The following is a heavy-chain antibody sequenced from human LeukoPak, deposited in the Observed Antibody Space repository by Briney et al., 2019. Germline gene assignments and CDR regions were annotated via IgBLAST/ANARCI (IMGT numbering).Heavy chain of an antibody. CDR3: ARDREMATGGFDY. Sequence: SVKLSCNAPGGTFSSHSLNWGRQAPGQGLEWMGRIIPILGVENYAQEFQGRATITADKSTSTFYMELSSLRSEDTALYYCARDREMATGGFDYWGQGTLVTV. J-gene: IGHJ4*02. CDR2: IIPILGVE. CDR1: GGTFSSHS. V-gene: IGHV1-69*04. D-gene: IGHD5-24*01.